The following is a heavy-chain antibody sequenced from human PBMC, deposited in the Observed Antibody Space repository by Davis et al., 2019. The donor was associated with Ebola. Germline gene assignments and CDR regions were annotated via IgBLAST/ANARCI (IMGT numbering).Heavy chain of an antibody. D-gene: IGHD2-2*01. CDR1: GYTFTSYG. CDR2: ISAYNGNT. Sequence: AASVKVSCKASGYTFTSYGISWVRQAPGQGLEWMGWISAYNGNTNYAQKLQGRVTMTTDTSTSTAYMELRSLRSDDTAVYYCARDIVVVPAAAYFDYWGQGTLVTVSS. J-gene: IGHJ4*02. V-gene: IGHV1-18*01. CDR3: ARDIVVVPAAAYFDY.